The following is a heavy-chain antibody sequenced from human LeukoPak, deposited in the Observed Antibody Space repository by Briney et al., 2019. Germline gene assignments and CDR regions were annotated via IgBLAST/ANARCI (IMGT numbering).Heavy chain of an antibody. CDR3: AKDDPTGTYV. D-gene: IGHD1-1*01. V-gene: IGHV3-30*02. CDR2: IHNYETTE. Sequence: GGSLRLSCAASRFTFSDYYMSWIRQAPGKGLEWVTFIHNYETTEYYADSVKGRFTISRDNSKNTVYLQMNSLRVEDTAVYYCAKDDPTGTYVWGQGTLVTVSS. J-gene: IGHJ4*02. CDR1: RFTFSDYY.